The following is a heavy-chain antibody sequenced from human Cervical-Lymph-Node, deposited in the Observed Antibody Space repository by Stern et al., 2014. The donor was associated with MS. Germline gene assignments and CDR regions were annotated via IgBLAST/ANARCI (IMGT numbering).Heavy chain of an antibody. CDR3: ARDQDYYYGMDV. J-gene: IGHJ6*02. CDR2: INFAGST. CDR1: GGSIRSHY. V-gene: IGHV4-59*11. Sequence: QVQLQESGPGLVKPSETLSLTCTVSGGSIRSHYWSWLRQPPGKGLEWIGYINFAGSTHYNPSLNSRVTISIDTSKNQFSLKLSSVTAADTAVYYCARDQDYYYGMDVWGQGTTVIVSS.